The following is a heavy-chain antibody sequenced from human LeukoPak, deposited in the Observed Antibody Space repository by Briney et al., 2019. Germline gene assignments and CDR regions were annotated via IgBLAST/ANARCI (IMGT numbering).Heavy chain of an antibody. CDR2: IFYSGST. CDR1: GGSISSSSYY. J-gene: IGHJ4*02. V-gene: IGHV4-39*01. D-gene: IGHD6-19*01. Sequence: SETLSLTCTVSGGSISSSSYYWGWIRQSPGKGLEWIANIFYSGSTYYNPSLKSRVTISVDTSKNQFSLKLSSVTAADTAVYYCASQYSSGRYRFDYWGQGTLVTVSS. CDR3: ASQYSSGRYRFDY.